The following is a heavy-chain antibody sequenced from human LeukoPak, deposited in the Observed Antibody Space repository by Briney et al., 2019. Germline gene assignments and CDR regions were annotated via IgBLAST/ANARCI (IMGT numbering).Heavy chain of an antibody. CDR1: GGSISSSSYY. D-gene: IGHD3-16*01. CDR2: IYSSGST. CDR3: ARDWAGGAWYFDL. Sequence: PSETLSLTCTVSGGSISSSSYYWGWIRQPPGKGLEWIGYIYSSGSTNYNPSLKSRVTISIDTSKNQFSLKLSSVTAADTAVYNCARDWAGGAWYFDLWGRGTLVTVSS. V-gene: IGHV4-61*01. J-gene: IGHJ2*01.